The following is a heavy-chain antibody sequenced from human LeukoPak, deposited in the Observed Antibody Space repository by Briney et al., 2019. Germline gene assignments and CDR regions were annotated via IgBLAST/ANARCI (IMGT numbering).Heavy chain of an antibody. D-gene: IGHD5-24*01. CDR3: ARDRDGYNYDY. V-gene: IGHV1-46*01. CDR1: GYTFTRNL. CDR2: INPNGGGT. Sequence: ASVKVSCKASGYTFTRNLMHWVRQAPGQGLEWMAIINPNGGGTRYAQKFQGRVTITADKSTSTAYMELSSLRSEDTAVYYCARDRDGYNYDYWGQGTLVTVSS. J-gene: IGHJ4*02.